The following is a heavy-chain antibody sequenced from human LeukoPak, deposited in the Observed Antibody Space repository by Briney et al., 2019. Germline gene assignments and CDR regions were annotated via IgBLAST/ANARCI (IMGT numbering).Heavy chain of an antibody. V-gene: IGHV3-23*01. CDR3: AKEGGSYYSWYFDL. CDR2: ISGSGGST. Sequence: GGSLRLSCAASGFTFQNYDMTWVRQAPGRGLEWVSAISGSGGSTYYADSVKGRFTISRDNSKNTLYLQMNSLRAEDTAVYYCAKEGGSYYSWYFDLWGRGTLVTVSS. D-gene: IGHD1-26*01. J-gene: IGHJ2*01. CDR1: GFTFQNYD.